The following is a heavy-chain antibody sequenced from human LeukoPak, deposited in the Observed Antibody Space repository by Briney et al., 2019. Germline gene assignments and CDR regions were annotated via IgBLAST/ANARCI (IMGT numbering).Heavy chain of an antibody. Sequence: ASVKVSCKASGYTFTSYGISWVRQAPGQGLEWMGWISAYNGNTNYAQKLQGRVTMTTDTSTSTAYMELRSLRSDDTAVYYCARYCSSTGCYAGRHLDYWGQGTLVTVSS. CDR1: GYTFTSYG. CDR2: ISAYNGNT. J-gene: IGHJ4*02. V-gene: IGHV1-18*01. D-gene: IGHD2-2*01. CDR3: ARYCSSTGCYAGRHLDY.